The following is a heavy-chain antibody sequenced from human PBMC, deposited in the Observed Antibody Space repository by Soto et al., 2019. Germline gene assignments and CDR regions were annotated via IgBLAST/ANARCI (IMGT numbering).Heavy chain of an antibody. CDR1: GYSFPNYW. V-gene: IGHV5-51*01. Sequence: RESLKISCEGSGYSFPNYWIGWVRQMPGKGLEWMGFIYPGDSDTKYNPSFQGQVTISVDKSLRTAYLQWSGLKASDTAMYYCVREYTSSLTFDYWGQGTLVTVSS. CDR2: IYPGDSDT. J-gene: IGHJ4*02. CDR3: VREYTSSLTFDY. D-gene: IGHD2-2*01.